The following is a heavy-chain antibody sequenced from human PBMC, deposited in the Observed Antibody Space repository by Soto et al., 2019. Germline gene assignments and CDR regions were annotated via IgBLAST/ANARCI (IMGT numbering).Heavy chain of an antibody. V-gene: IGHV4-59*12. Sequence: SETLSLTCTVSGGSISSYYWSWIRQPPGKGLEWIGYIYYSGSTYYNPSLKSRVTISVDTSKNQFSLKLSSVTAADTAVYYCARDLWELNTPYGMDVWGQGTTVTVSS. CDR2: IYYSGST. D-gene: IGHD3-16*01. CDR3: ARDLWELNTPYGMDV. CDR1: GGSISSYY. J-gene: IGHJ6*02.